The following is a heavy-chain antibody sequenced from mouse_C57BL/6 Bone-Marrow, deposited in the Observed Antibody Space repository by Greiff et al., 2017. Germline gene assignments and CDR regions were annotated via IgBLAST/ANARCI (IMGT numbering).Heavy chain of an antibody. V-gene: IGHV2-2*01. Sequence: QVQLKESGPGLVQPSQSLSITCTVSGFSLTRYGVYWVRQSPGKGLEWLGVIWSGGSTDYNAAFISRLSISKDNSKSQVFFKMNSLQADDTAIYYCASGLSLTDWGQGTTLTVAS. CDR3: ASGLSLTD. CDR2: IWSGGST. J-gene: IGHJ2*01. D-gene: IGHD3-2*02. CDR1: GFSLTRYG.